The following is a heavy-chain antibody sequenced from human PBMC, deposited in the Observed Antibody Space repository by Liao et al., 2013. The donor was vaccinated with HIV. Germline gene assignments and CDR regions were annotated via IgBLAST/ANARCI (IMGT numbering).Heavy chain of an antibody. CDR1: GGSISSSNYY. V-gene: IGHV4-39*07. Sequence: QLQLQESGPGLVKPSETLSLTCTVSGGSISSSNYYWGWIRQPPGKGLDWIGSIYYSGSTYYNASLKSRVTMLVDTSKNQFSLRLSSVTAADTAVYFCAREGPAATNMRYFDFWGRGTLVTVSS. D-gene: IGHD2-2*01. CDR2: IYYSGST. CDR3: AREGPAATNMRYFDF. J-gene: IGHJ2*01.